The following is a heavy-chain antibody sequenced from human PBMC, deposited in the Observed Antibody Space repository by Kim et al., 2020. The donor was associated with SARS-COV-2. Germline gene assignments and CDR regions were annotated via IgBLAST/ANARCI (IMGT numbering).Heavy chain of an antibody. CDR1: GFTFSSYG. J-gene: IGHJ6*02. Sequence: GGSLRLSCAASGFTFSSYGMHWVRQAPGKGLEWVADIWYDGSNKYYADSVKGRFTISRDNSKNTLYLQMNSLRAEDTAVYYCARGLTTSELYGMDVWGQGTTVTVSS. D-gene: IGHD4-17*01. CDR2: IWYDGSNK. V-gene: IGHV3-33*01. CDR3: ARGLTTSELYGMDV.